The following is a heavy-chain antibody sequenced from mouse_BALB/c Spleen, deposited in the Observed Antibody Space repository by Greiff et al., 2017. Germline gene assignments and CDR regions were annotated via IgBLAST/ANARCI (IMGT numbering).Heavy chain of an antibody. D-gene: IGHD2-4*01. CDR3: ATAYDYDYAMDY. Sequence: EVKLVESGGGLVKPGGSLKLSCAASGFTFSDYYMYWVRQTPEKRLEWVATISDGGSYTYYPDSVKGRFTISRDNAKNNLYLQMSSLKSEDTAMYYCATAYDYDYAMDYWGQGTSVTVSS. CDR1: GFTFSDYY. V-gene: IGHV5-4*02. CDR2: ISDGGSYT. J-gene: IGHJ4*01.